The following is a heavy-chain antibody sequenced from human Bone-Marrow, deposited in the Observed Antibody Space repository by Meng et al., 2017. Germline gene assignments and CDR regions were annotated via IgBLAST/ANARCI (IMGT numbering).Heavy chain of an antibody. D-gene: IGHD4-17*01. CDR2: IYHSGST. CDR1: GGSISSSNW. J-gene: IGHJ2*01. V-gene: IGHV4-4*02. Sequence: GLWQGAGPGRVKPSGTLSLTCACVGGSISSSNWWSWVRQPPGKGLEWIGEIYHSGSTNYNPSLKSRVTISVDKSKNQFSLKLSSVTAADTAVYYCARDGRDLYGDYVAEYWHFDLWGRGTLVTVSS. CDR3: ARDGRDLYGDYVAEYWHFDL.